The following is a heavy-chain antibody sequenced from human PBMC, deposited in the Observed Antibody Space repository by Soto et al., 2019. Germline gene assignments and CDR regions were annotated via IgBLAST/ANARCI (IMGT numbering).Heavy chain of an antibody. CDR2: IYYSGST. CDR3: ARHWIVYNWNDVVDY. V-gene: IGHV4-39*01. J-gene: IGHJ4*02. CDR1: GGSISGSSYY. D-gene: IGHD1-1*01. Sequence: SETLSLTCTVSGGSISGSSYYWGWIRQPPGKELEWIGSIYYSGSTYYNPSLKSRVTISVDTSKNQFSLKLSSVTAADTAVYYCARHWIVYNWNDVVDYWGQGTLVTVSS.